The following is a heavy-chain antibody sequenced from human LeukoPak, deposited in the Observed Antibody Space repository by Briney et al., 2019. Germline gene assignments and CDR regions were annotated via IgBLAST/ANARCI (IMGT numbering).Heavy chain of an antibody. V-gene: IGHV3-21*01. CDR3: ARVDWNGPIDY. D-gene: IGHD1-1*01. CDR1: GFTFSSYS. J-gene: IGHJ4*02. CDR2: ISSSSSYI. Sequence: SGGSLRLSCAASGFTFSSYSMNWVRQAPGKGLEWVSSISSSSSYIYYADSVEGRFTISRDNAKNSLYLQMNSLRAEDTAVYYCARVDWNGPIDYWGQGTLVTVSS.